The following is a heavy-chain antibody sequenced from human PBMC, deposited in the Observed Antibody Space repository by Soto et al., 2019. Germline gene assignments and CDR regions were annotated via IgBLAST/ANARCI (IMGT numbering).Heavy chain of an antibody. CDR1: GYTFTVYY. V-gene: IGHV1-2*02. CDR3: ARDLITMIVVVPTFDY. CDR2: INPNRGDT. D-gene: IGHD3-22*01. Sequence: ASVKVCCKASGYTFTVYYMHWVRQAPGQGLEWMGWINPNRGDTNYAQKFQGRVTMTRDTSISTAYMELSRLRSEDTAVYYCARDLITMIVVVPTFDYWGQGTLVTVSS. J-gene: IGHJ4*02.